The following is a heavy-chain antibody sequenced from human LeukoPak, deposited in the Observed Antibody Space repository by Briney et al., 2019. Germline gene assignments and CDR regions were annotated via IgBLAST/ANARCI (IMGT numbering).Heavy chain of an antibody. V-gene: IGHV4-59*01. Sequence: SETLSLTCTVSGDSIRTYSWSWIRQSPGKGLEWIGYIDYTGSTNYNPSLKSRVTISIDTSKNQFSLNLTSVAAADTAVYYCARWESNWFDPWGQGTLVTVSS. CDR3: ARWESNWFDP. J-gene: IGHJ5*02. CDR1: GDSIRTYS. CDR2: IDYTGST. D-gene: IGHD1-26*01.